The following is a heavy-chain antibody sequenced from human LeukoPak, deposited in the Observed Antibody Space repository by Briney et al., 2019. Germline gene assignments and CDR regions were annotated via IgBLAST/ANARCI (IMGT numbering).Heavy chain of an antibody. CDR2: FDPEDGET. Sequence: ATVEVSCKVSGYTLTELSMHWVRQAPGKGLEWMGGFDPEDGETIYAQKFQGRVTMTEDTSTATAYMELSSLRSEDTAVYYCATAAGGWFDPWGQGTLVTVSS. D-gene: IGHD2-15*01. CDR3: ATAAGGWFDP. CDR1: GYTLTELS. J-gene: IGHJ5*02. V-gene: IGHV1-24*01.